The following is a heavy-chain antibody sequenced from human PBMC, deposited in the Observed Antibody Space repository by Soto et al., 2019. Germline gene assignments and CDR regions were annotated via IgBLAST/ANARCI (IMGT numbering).Heavy chain of an antibody. CDR2: IIPILGIA. CDR1: GGTFSSYT. V-gene: IGHV1-69*02. CDR3: ARTLRSGYPPDI. Sequence: QVQLVQSGAEVKKPGSSVKVSCKASGGTFSSYTISWVRQAPGQGLEWMGRIIPILGIANYAQKFQGRVTITADKSTSTAYMELSSLRSEDTAVYYCARTLRSGYPPDIWGQGTLVTVSS. D-gene: IGHD3-22*01. J-gene: IGHJ4*02.